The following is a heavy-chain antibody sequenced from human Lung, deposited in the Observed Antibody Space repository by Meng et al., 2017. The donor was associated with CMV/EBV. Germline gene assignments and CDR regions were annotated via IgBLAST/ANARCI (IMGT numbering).Heavy chain of an antibody. CDR2: INHSGST. CDR1: GGSFSGYY. Sequence: GSLRLXXAVYGGSFSGYYWSWIRQPPGKGLEWIGEINHSGSTNYNPSLKSRVTISVDTSKNQFSLKLSSVTAADTAVYYCAREGITGTTGFDPWGQGTLVTVS. CDR3: AREGITGTTGFDP. D-gene: IGHD1-7*01. V-gene: IGHV4-34*01. J-gene: IGHJ5*02.